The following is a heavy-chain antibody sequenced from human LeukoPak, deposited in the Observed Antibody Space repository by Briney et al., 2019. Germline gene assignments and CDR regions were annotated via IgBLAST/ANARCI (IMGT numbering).Heavy chain of an antibody. CDR1: GGSISSYY. Sequence: SETLSLTCTVSGGSISSYYWGWIRQPPGKGLEWIGSIYYSGSTYYNPSLKSRVTISVDTSKNQFSLKLSSVTAADTAVYYCARVGGATIPIDYWGQGTLVTVSS. D-gene: IGHD1-26*01. J-gene: IGHJ4*02. CDR2: IYYSGST. V-gene: IGHV4-39*07. CDR3: ARVGGATIPIDY.